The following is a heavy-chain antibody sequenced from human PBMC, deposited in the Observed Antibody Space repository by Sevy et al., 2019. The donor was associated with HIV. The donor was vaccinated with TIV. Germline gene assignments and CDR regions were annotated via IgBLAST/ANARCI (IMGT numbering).Heavy chain of an antibody. CDR3: ARNTYHYDSNTYYPVY. J-gene: IGHJ4*02. V-gene: IGHV3-7*01. D-gene: IGHD3-22*01. CDR1: GFNLSPYW. Sequence: LSLTCVASGFNLSPYWMTWVRQAPGKGLEWVANIKQDGNEKYYVDSVKGRFTVSRDNAKNALYLQMYSLRVEDTAVYFCARNTYHYDSNTYYPVYWGQGTRVTVSS. CDR2: IKQDGNEK.